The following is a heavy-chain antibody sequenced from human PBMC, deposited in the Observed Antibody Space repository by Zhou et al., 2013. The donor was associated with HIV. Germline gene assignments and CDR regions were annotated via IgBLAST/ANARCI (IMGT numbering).Heavy chain of an antibody. CDR3: ARVFFDRSXY. CDR2: ISGSNDKK. D-gene: IGHD3-9*01. CDR1: GYGFISYG. Sequence: QVQLVQSGVEAKKPGDSVNVSCKASGYGFISYGIIWVRQAPGQGLEWMGWISGSNDKKKYGQKFQGRVTMTTDTSTNTAYMEVRSLRSDDTAVYYCARVFFDRSXYWGQGTWSPSPQ. V-gene: IGHV1-18*01. J-gene: IGHJ4*02.